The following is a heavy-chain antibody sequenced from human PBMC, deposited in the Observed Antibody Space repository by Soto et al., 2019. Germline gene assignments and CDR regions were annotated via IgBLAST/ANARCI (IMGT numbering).Heavy chain of an antibody. Sequence: EVQLVESGGGLVQPGGSLRLSCAASGLTFGSYPMHWVRQAPGKGLEYVSAISTNGDSTFYANFVKGRFTFSRDNSKNTLYLQMGSLRAEDMGVYYCAREGMSRPRWVFDYWGQGTLVTASS. V-gene: IGHV3-64*01. CDR2: ISTNGDST. D-gene: IGHD6-13*01. CDR3: AREGMSRPRWVFDY. J-gene: IGHJ4*02. CDR1: GLTFGSYP.